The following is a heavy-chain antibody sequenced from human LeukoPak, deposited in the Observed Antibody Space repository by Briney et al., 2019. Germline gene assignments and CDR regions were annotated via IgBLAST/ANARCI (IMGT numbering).Heavy chain of an antibody. J-gene: IGHJ4*02. V-gene: IGHV1-2*02. D-gene: IGHD2-8*01. CDR1: GYTFTGYY. CDR3: ARTRCTNGVCYYFDY. CDR2: INPNSGGT. Sequence: ASVKVSCKASGYTFTGYYMHWVRQAPGQGLEWMGWINPNSGGTNYAQKFQGRVTMTRDMSTSTVYMELSSLRSEDTAVYYCARTRCTNGVCYYFDYWGQGTLVTVSS.